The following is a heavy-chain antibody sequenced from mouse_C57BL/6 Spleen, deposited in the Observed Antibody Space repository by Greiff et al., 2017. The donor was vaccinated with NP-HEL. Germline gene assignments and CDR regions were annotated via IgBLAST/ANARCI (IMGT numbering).Heavy chain of an antibody. CDR1: GYAFTNYL. V-gene: IGHV1-54*01. J-gene: IGHJ2*01. Sequence: QVQLQQSGAELVRPGTSVKVSCKASGYAFTNYLIEWVKQRPGQGLEWIGVINPGSGGTNYNEKFKGKATLTADKSSSTAYMQLSSLTSEDSAVYFCAREWAAQATYYFDYWGQGTTLTVSS. D-gene: IGHD3-2*02. CDR3: AREWAAQATYYFDY. CDR2: INPGSGGT.